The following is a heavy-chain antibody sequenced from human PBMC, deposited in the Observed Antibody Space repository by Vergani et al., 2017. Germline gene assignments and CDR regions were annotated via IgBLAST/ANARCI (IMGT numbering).Heavy chain of an antibody. Sequence: QVQLQESGPGLVKPSQTLSLTCTVSGGSISSGSYYWSWIRQPAGKGLEWIGRIYTSGSTNYNPSLKSRVTISVDTSKNQFSLKLSSVTAADTAVYYCARGKAYYYYYGMDVWGQGP. J-gene: IGHJ6*02. CDR3: ARGKAYYYYYGMDV. V-gene: IGHV4-61*02. CDR2: IYTSGST. CDR1: GGSISSGSYY.